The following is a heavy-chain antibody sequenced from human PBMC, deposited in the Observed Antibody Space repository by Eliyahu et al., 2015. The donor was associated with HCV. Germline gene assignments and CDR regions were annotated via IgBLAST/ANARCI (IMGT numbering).Heavy chain of an antibody. J-gene: IGHJ6*02. CDR1: GGSIXSGGYY. D-gene: IGHD3-10*01. Sequence: QVQLQESGPGLVKPSQTLSLTCTVXGGSIXSGGYYWXWIRQHPGXGLEWIGYXYYSGSTYXNXSLKSRXTISVDTSKNQFSLKLSSVTAADTAVYYCARVGNYYGSGSYPPLYYYYGMDVWGQGTTVTVSS. CDR3: ARVGNYYGSGSYPPLYYYYGMDV. CDR2: XYYSGST. V-gene: IGHV4-31*03.